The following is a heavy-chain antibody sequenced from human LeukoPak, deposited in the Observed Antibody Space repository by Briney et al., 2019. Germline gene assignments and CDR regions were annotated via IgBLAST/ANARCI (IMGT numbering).Heavy chain of an antibody. CDR3: ARGGDSNDY. D-gene: IGHD4-17*01. CDR2: IIPIFGTA. V-gene: IGHV1-69*05. Sequence: ASVKVSCKASGGTFSSYAISWVRQAPGQGLEWMGGIIPIFGTANYAQKFQGRVTITRNTSISTAYMELSSLRYEDTAIYYCARGGDSNDYWGQGTLVTVSS. J-gene: IGHJ4*02. CDR1: GGTFSSYA.